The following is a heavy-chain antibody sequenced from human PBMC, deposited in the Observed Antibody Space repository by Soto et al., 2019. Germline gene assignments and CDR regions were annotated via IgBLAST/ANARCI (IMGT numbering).Heavy chain of an antibody. CDR2: IIPIFGTA. D-gene: IGHD1-26*01. V-gene: IGHV1-69*13. CDR3: ARDLGRKWELDYYYHGMDV. CDR1: GGTFSSYA. Sequence: SPLNLSRKASGGTFSSYAVGWVRLAPGQGLEWMGGIIPIFGTANYAQKFQGRVTITADECTSTAYMELSSLRSEDTAVYYCARDLGRKWELDYYYHGMDVWGQGTTVTGS. J-gene: IGHJ6*02.